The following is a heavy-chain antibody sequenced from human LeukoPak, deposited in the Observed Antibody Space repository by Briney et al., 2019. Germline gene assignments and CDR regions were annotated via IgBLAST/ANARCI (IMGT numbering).Heavy chain of an antibody. CDR3: AKDTAPTSLGYGMDV. CDR1: GFTFDDYA. CDR2: ISWNSGSI. V-gene: IGHV3-9*01. J-gene: IGHJ6*02. Sequence: GRSLRLSCAACGFTFDDYAMHLVRQAPGKGLEWVSGISWNSGSIGYADSVKGRFTISRDNAKNSLYLQMNSLRAEDTALYYCAKDTAPTSLGYGMDVWGQGTTVTVSS.